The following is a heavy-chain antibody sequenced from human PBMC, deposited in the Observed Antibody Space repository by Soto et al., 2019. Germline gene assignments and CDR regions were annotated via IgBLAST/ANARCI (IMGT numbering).Heavy chain of an antibody. V-gene: IGHV5-51*01. CDR1: GYSFTSYW. CDR3: ARRNSYYYYGMDV. D-gene: IGHD3-10*01. Sequence: GESLKISCKGFGYSFTSYWIGWVRQMPGKGLEWMGIIYPGDSDTRYSPSFQGQVTISADKSISTAYLQWSSLKASDTAMYYCARRNSYYYYGMDVWGQGTTVTVSS. CDR2: IYPGDSDT. J-gene: IGHJ6*02.